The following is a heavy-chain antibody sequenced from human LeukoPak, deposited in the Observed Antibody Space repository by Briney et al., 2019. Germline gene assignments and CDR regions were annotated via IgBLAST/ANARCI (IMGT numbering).Heavy chain of an antibody. D-gene: IGHD6-6*01. V-gene: IGHV3-21*01. CDR1: GFTFSSYS. CDR2: ISSSSSYI. CDR3: ARDLFQPRYSSSSGTLDY. J-gene: IGHJ4*02. Sequence: GGSLRLSCAAPGFTFSSYSMNWVRQAPGKGLEWVSSISSSSSYIYYADSVKGRFTISRDNAKNSLYLQMNSLRAEDTAVYYCARDLFQPRYSSSSGTLDYWGQGTLVTVSS.